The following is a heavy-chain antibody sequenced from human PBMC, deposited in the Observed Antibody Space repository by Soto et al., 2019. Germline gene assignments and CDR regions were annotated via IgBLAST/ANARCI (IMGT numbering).Heavy chain of an antibody. CDR3: ARAGGVCTNGVCYDTYYYYYYMDV. Sequence: QVQLQESGPGLVKPSQTLSLTCTVSGGSISSGGYYWSWIRQHPGKGLEWIGYIYYSGSTYYNPSLKSRVTISVDTSKNQFSLKLSSVTAADTAVYYCARAGGVCTNGVCYDTYYYYYYMDVWGKGTTVTVSS. V-gene: IGHV4-31*03. D-gene: IGHD2-8*01. CDR1: GGSISSGGYY. CDR2: IYYSGST. J-gene: IGHJ6*03.